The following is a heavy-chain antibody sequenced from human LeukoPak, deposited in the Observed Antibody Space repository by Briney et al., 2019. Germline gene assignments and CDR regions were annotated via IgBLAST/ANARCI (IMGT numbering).Heavy chain of an antibody. V-gene: IGHV1-69*04. J-gene: IGHJ4*02. CDR3: AGDSGSLASDFDY. CDR1: GGTFSSYT. D-gene: IGHD1-26*01. CDR2: IIPILGIA. Sequence: SVKVSCKASGGTFSSYTISWVRQAPGQGLEWMGRIIPILGIANYAQKFQGRVTITADKSTSTAYMELSSLRSEDTAVYYCAGDSGSLASDFDYWGQGTLVTVSS.